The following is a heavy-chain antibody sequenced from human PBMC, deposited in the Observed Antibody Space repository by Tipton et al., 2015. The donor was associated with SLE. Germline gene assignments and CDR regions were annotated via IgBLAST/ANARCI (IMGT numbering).Heavy chain of an antibody. CDR3: ARGQRYRPFDI. J-gene: IGHJ3*02. CDR2: IFHSGST. V-gene: IGHV4-59*12. CDR1: GGSISSYY. D-gene: IGHD2-15*01. Sequence: TLSLTCTVSGGSISSYYWSWIRQPPGKALEWIGYIFHSGSTNHNPSLKSRVTISVDTSKNQFSLRLGSVTAADTAVYYCARGQRYRPFDIWGQGTMVTVSS.